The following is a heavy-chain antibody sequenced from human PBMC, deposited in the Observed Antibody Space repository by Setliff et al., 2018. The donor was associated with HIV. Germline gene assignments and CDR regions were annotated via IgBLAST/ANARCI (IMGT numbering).Heavy chain of an antibody. Sequence: GSLRLSCAASGFTFSNYIMNWVRQAPGKGLEWVSSISSSSSYIYYADSVKGRFTISRDNAKNSLYLQMNSLRAEDTAVHYCASGGFGGVIPTNPYYYYYMDVWGKGTTVTVSS. CDR1: GFTFSNYI. CDR3: ASGGFGGVIPTNPYYYYYMDV. V-gene: IGHV3-21*01. D-gene: IGHD3-16*02. CDR2: ISSSSSYI. J-gene: IGHJ6*03.